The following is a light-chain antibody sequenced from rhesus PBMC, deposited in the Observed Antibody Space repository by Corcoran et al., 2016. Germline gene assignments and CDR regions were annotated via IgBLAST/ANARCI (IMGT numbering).Light chain of an antibody. J-gene: IGKJ3*01. CDR2: KAS. Sequence: DIQMTQSPSSLSASVGDRVTITCRASENVNNYLNWYQQNPGNAPKLLIYKASTLQSGVPSRFSGSGSGTDYTFTISSLQPEDVATYYCQHGYGTPFTFGPGTKLDIK. V-gene: IGKV1-74*01. CDR3: QHGYGTPFT. CDR1: ENVNNY.